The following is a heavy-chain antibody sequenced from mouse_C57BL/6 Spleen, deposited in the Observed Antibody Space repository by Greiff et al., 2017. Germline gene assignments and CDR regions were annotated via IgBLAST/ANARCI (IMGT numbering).Heavy chain of an antibody. CDR2: ISNLAYSI. Sequence: DVHLVESGGGLVQPGGSLKLSCAASGFTFSDYGMAWVRQAPRKGPEWVAFISNLAYSIYYADTVTGRFTITRENAKNTLYLEMSSLRSEDTAMYYCARHGGYYDYFDYWGQGTTLTVSS. CDR3: ARHGGYYDYFDY. D-gene: IGHD2-3*01. CDR1: GFTFSDYG. V-gene: IGHV5-15*01. J-gene: IGHJ2*01.